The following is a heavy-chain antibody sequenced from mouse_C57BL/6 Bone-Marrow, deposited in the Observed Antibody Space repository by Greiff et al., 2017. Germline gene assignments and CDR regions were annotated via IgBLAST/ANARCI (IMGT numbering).Heavy chain of an antibody. CDR2: ISYSGST. D-gene: IGHD1-1*01. V-gene: IGHV3-8*01. CDR1: GYSITSDY. CDR3: ARDVYYGSSWGFDV. J-gene: IGHJ1*03. Sequence: EVKLQESGPGLVKPSQTLSLTCSVTGYSITSDYWNWIRKFPGNKLEYMGYISYSGSTNYNPSLKSGISITRDTSTNKNYLQLNSVTTEDTATYYYARDVYYGSSWGFDVWGTGTTVTVSS.